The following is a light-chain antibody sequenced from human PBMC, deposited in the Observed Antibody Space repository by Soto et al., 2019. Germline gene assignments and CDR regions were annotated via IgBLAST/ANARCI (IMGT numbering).Light chain of an antibody. CDR2: AAS. V-gene: IGKV1-39*01. CDR1: QSISSY. J-gene: IGKJ5*01. CDR3: QQYNNWPPIT. Sequence: DIQMTQSPSSLSASVGDRVTFTCRSSQSISSYLNWYQQKPGKAPKLLIYAASSLQSGVPSRFSGSGSGTEFTLTISSLQSEDFAVYYCQQYNNWPPITFGQGTLLEI.